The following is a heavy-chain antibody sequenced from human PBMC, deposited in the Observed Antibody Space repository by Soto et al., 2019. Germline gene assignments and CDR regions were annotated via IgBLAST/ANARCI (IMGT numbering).Heavy chain of an antibody. J-gene: IGHJ4*02. V-gene: IGHV4-31*03. CDR1: GGSISSGGYY. D-gene: IGHD3-3*01. Sequence: QVQLQESGPGLVKPSQTLSLTCTVSGGSISSGGYYWSWIRQHPGKGLEWIGYIYYSGSTYYNPSLKSRVTIPEDTSKNHSALTLSFGAAAHGAVYDCARGRILGVAPPGGYFDYWAQGPLVTVSS. CDR2: IYYSGST. CDR3: ARGRILGVAPPGGYFDY.